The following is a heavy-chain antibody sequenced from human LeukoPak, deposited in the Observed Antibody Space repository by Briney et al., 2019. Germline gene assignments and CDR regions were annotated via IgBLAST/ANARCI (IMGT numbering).Heavy chain of an antibody. V-gene: IGHV4-39*07. CDR3: ARGVTDFHY. D-gene: IGHD4-23*01. CDR2: IYYSGST. Sequence: SSETLSLTCTVSGGSISSSNCYWAWIRQPPGKGLEWIGSIYYSGSTYYNPSLRSRVTISVDTSKNQFSLMLSSVTAADTAVYYCARGVTDFHYWGQGTLVTVSS. J-gene: IGHJ4*02. CDR1: GGSISSSNCY.